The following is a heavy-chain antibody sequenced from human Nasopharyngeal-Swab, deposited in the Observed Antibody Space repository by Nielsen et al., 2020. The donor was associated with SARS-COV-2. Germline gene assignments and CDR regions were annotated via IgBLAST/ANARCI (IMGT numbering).Heavy chain of an antibody. CDR3: VPNMDF. CDR2: ISANGSTT. CDR1: GFIFRDYV. V-gene: IGHV3-64D*06. Sequence: GESLKISCSASGFIFRDYVMHWVRQTPGTGLEHFSAISANGSTTFYSDLVKGRFTISRVNPRNTVYLQLSNLRSDDTAVYYCVPNMDFWGRGTTVTVFS. J-gene: IGHJ6*03.